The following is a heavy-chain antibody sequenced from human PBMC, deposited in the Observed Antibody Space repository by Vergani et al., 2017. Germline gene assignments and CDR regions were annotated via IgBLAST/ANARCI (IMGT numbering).Heavy chain of an antibody. CDR3: ARTKSRDGYNSPYYYYGMDV. J-gene: IGHJ6*02. CDR1: GYTFTSYA. Sequence: QVQLVQSGSELKKPGASVKVSCKASGYTFTSYAMNWVRQAPGQGLEWLGWINTNTGNPTYAQGFTGRFVFSLDTSVSTAYLQISSLKAEDTAVYYCARTKSRDGYNSPYYYYGMDVWGQGTTVTVSS. V-gene: IGHV7-4-1*02. CDR2: INTNTGNP. D-gene: IGHD5-24*01.